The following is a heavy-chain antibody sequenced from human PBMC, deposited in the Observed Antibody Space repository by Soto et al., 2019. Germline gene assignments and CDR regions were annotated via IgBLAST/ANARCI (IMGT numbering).Heavy chain of an antibody. V-gene: IGHV4-59*01. D-gene: IGHD3-22*01. CDR3: ARAPMVLTRSYFDS. CDR2: ISSSGNT. Sequence: PSETLSLTCTVSGGSISNFYWSWIRQPPGKGLEWIGYISSSGNTNYNPSLKSRVSIPVDTSKNQFSLNLTSVTAADTAVYYCARAPMVLTRSYFDSWGQGTPVTVSS. J-gene: IGHJ4*02. CDR1: GGSISNFY.